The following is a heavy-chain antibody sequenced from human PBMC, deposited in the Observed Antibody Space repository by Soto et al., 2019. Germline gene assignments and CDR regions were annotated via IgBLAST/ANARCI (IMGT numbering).Heavy chain of an antibody. V-gene: IGHV4-31*03. CDR1: GGSISSGGYY. Sequence: QVQLQESGPGLVKPSQTLSLMCTVSGGSISSGGYYWSWIRQYPGKGLEWIGYIYYSAVTYYNPSLKSRVTISLDTSKNQFSLKLSSVTAAYTGLYYCARDRGGYGDFDYWGQGTLVTVSS. CDR2: IYYSAVT. J-gene: IGHJ4*02. D-gene: IGHD5-12*01. CDR3: ARDRGGYGDFDY.